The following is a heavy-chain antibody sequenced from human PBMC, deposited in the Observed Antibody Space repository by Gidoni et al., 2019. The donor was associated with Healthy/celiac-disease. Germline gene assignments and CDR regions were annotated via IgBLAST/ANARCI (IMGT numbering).Heavy chain of an antibody. Sequence: EVQLVESGGGLVKPGGSLRLSCAASGFTFSSYSMNWVRQAPGKGLEWVSSISSSSSYIYYADSVKGRFTISRDNAKNSLYLQMNSLRAEDTAVYYCARDRAIFGVVAPGLDYWGQGTLVTVSS. J-gene: IGHJ4*02. CDR2: ISSSSSYI. V-gene: IGHV3-21*01. D-gene: IGHD3-3*01. CDR3: ARDRAIFGVVAPGLDY. CDR1: GFTFSSYS.